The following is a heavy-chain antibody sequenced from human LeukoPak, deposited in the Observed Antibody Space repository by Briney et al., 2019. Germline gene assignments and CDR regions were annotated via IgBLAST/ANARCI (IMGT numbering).Heavy chain of an antibody. D-gene: IGHD2-2*01. J-gene: IGHJ4*02. CDR3: AREDPSFIVVVPAAPLDY. Sequence: AGGSLRLSCAASGFTLGHYWMSFVRQAPGKGLEWVANTKQNGRVQNYVDSVKGRFTISRDNAKNSLYLQMNSLRAEDTAVYYCAREDPSFIVVVPAAPLDYWGQGTLVTVSS. V-gene: IGHV3-7*01. CDR1: GFTLGHYW. CDR2: TKQNGRVQ.